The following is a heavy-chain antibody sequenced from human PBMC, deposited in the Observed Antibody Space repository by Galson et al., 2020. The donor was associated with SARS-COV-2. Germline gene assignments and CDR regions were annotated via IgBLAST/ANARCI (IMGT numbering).Heavy chain of an antibody. CDR3: ARDEGFCNTNTCYPWYYGMDV. V-gene: IGHV1-2*02. CDR1: RYSFTNYY. CDR2: INPKSGGT. J-gene: IGHJ6*02. D-gene: IGHD2-2*01. Sequence: GAGVKVSCKTSRYSFTNYYLHWVRQAPRQRLQWMGWINPKSGGTSYARSFQARVTMTRDTSINTVYLDLWSLTSDDTAVYYCARDEGFCNTNTCYPWYYGMDVWGQGTTVIVSS.